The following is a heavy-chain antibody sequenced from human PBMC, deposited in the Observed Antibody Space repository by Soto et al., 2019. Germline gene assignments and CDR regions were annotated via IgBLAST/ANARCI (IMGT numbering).Heavy chain of an antibody. J-gene: IGHJ2*01. CDR1: GFTFSSYS. CDR2: ISSSSSTI. V-gene: IGHV3-48*01. CDR3: ARSRDYYWYFDL. D-gene: IGHD4-17*01. Sequence: EVQLVESGGGLVQPGGSLRLSCAASGFTFSSYSMNWVRQAPGKGLEWVSYISSSSSTIYYADSVKGRFTISRDNAKNSLYQQMNSLRAEDTAVYYCARSRDYYWYFDLWGRGTLVTVSS.